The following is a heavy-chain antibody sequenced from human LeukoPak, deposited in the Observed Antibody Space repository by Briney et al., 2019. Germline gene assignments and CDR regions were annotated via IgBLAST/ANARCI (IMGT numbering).Heavy chain of an antibody. J-gene: IGHJ2*01. Sequence: PGGSLRLSCAASGFTFSSYSMNWVRQAPGKGLEWVSSISSSSSYIYYADSVKGRFTISRDNAKNSLYLQMNSLRAEDTAVYYCARPYYDILTGTAEYCDLWGRGTLVTVSS. CDR2: ISSSSSYI. V-gene: IGHV3-21*01. CDR3: ARPYYDILTGTAEYCDL. D-gene: IGHD3-9*01. CDR1: GFTFSSYS.